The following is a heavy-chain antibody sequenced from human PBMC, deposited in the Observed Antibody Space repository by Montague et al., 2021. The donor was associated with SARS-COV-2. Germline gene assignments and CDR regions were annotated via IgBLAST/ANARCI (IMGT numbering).Heavy chain of an antibody. CDR3: ARQRCSSTSCYVHDPYFDY. CDR2: VYYSEDT. CDR1: GGSISSSY. J-gene: IGHJ4*02. V-gene: IGHV4-59*08. Sequence: SETLSLTCTVSGGSISSSYCSWIRPPPGKGLEWVGYVYYSEDTNSNPSLKSRITISVDTSKNQFSLKLSSVTAADTAVYYCARQRCSSTSCYVHDPYFDYWGKGTLVTVS. D-gene: IGHD2-2*01.